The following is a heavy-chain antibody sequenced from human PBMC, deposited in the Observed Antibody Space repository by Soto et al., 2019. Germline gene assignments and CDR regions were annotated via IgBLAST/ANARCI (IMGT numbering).Heavy chain of an antibody. CDR1: GFTFSSYG. Sequence: GGSLRLSCAASGFTFSSYGMHWVRQAPGKGLEWVAVISYDGSNKYYADSVKGRFTISRDNSKNTLYLQMNSLRAEDTAVYYCAKDMARPEVVPAALDYWGQGTLVTVSS. CDR2: ISYDGSNK. CDR3: AKDMARPEVVPAALDY. D-gene: IGHD2-2*01. J-gene: IGHJ4*02. V-gene: IGHV3-30*18.